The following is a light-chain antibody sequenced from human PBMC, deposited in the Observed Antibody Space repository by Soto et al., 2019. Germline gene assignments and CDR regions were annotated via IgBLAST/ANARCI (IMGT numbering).Light chain of an antibody. J-gene: IGKJ2*01. CDR1: QGISHH. CDR3: QKYNSAPYT. CDR2: AAS. V-gene: IGKV1-27*01. Sequence: DIQMTQSPPSLSASVGDRVTITCRASQGISHHLAWYQQKPGKVPTLLIYAASTLLSGVPSRFSGSGSGTDFTLTISSLQPEDVATYYCQKYNSAPYTVGPGTKLEIK.